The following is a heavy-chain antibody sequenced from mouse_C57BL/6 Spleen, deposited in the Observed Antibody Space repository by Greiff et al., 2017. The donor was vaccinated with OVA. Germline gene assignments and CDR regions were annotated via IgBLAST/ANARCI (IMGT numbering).Heavy chain of an antibody. Sequence: QVQLQQPGAELVMPGASVKLSCKASGYTFTSYWMHWVQQRPGQGLEWIGEIDPSDSYTNYNQKLKGQSTLTVDKSSSTAYMQLSSLTSEDSAVYYCAILTSDYWGQGTTLTVSS. V-gene: IGHV1-69*01. CDR2: IDPSDSYT. J-gene: IGHJ2*01. CDR1: GYTFTSYW. CDR3: AILTSDY.